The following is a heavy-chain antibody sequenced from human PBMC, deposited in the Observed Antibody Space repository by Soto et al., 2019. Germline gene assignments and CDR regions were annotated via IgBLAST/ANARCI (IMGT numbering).Heavy chain of an antibody. CDR3: AKHWEVAGDFDY. D-gene: IGHD6-19*01. Sequence: PSETLSLTCTVSGGSISSSSYYWGWIRQPPGKGLEWIGSIYYSGSTYYNPSLKSRVTISVDTSKNQFSLKLSSVTAADTAVYYCAKHWEVAGDFDYWGQGTLVTVSS. CDR1: GGSISSSSYY. V-gene: IGHV4-39*01. J-gene: IGHJ4*02. CDR2: IYYSGST.